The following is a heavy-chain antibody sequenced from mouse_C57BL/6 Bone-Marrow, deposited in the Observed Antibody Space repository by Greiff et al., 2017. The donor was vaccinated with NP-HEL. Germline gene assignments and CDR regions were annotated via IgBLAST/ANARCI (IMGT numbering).Heavy chain of an antibody. CDR3: VRHSFDGSSLWYFDV. CDR1: GFSFNTYA. CDR2: IRSKSNNYAT. V-gene: IGHV10-1*01. Sequence: EAGGGLVQPKGSLKLSCAASGFSFNTYAMNWVRQAPGKGLEWVARIRSKSNNYATYYADSVKDRFTISRDDSESMLYLQMNNLKTEDTAMYYCVRHSFDGSSLWYFDVWGTGTTVTVSS. J-gene: IGHJ1*03. D-gene: IGHD1-1*01.